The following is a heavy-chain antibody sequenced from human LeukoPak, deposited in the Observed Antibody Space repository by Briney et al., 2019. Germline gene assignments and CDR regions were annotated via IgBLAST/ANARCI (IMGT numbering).Heavy chain of an antibody. J-gene: IGHJ4*02. Sequence: GGSLRLSCAASGFTVRSNYMSWVRPAPGTGLEWVSVIYSGGSTYYADSVKGRFTISRDNSKNTLYLRMNSLRAEDTAVYYCAREGIRTDYWGQGTLVTVSS. CDR3: AREGIRTDY. CDR2: IYSGGST. V-gene: IGHV3-66*01. CDR1: GFTVRSNY. D-gene: IGHD1/OR15-1a*01.